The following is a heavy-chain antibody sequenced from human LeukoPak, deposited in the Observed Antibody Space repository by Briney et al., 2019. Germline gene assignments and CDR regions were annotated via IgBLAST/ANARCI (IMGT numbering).Heavy chain of an antibody. CDR1: GDSIRSDH. CDR2: VHYSGIT. Sequence: SETLSLTCTVSGDSIRSDHWSWIRQPPGKGLEWIGYVHYSGITKYNPSLKSRVTISLDTSKKQFSLKLNSLTAADTAVYYCARDRATVTNDYWFDPWGQGTLVTVSS. D-gene: IGHD4-11*01. J-gene: IGHJ5*02. V-gene: IGHV4-59*01. CDR3: ARDRATVTNDYWFDP.